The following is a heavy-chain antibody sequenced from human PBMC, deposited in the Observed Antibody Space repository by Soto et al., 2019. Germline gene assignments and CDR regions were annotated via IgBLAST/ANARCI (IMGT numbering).Heavy chain of an antibody. CDR3: ASLQLWSGHDAFDI. Sequence: GGSLRLSCAASGFTFSSYWMSWVRQAPGKGLEWVANIKQDGSEKYYVDSVKGRFTISRDNAKNSLYLQMNSLRAEDTAVYYCASLQLWSGHDAFDIWGQGTMVTVSS. CDR2: IKQDGSEK. CDR1: GFTFSSYW. V-gene: IGHV3-7*01. D-gene: IGHD5-18*01. J-gene: IGHJ3*02.